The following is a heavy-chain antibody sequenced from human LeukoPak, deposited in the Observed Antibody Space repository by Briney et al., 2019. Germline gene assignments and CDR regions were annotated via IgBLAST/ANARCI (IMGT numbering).Heavy chain of an antibody. CDR2: IRYDGSNK. V-gene: IGHV3-30*02. Sequence: GGSLRLSCAASGFTFSSYGMHWVRQAPGKGLEWVAFIRYDGSNKYYADSVKGRFTISRDNSKNTLYLQMNSLRAEDTAVYYCAKEHYDFWSGLGGTFYYYMDVWGKGTTVTVSS. CDR1: GFTFSSYG. D-gene: IGHD3-3*01. J-gene: IGHJ6*03. CDR3: AKEHYDFWSGLGGTFYYYMDV.